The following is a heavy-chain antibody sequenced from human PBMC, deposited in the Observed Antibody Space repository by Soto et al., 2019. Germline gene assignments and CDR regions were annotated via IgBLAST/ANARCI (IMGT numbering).Heavy chain of an antibody. Sequence: QDQLVQSGVEVKKPGASVKVSCKASGYSFTNYGITWVRQAPGQGFEWMGWISAYNGNTNYAQKFQGRVTMTTDASRSTAYLDLGGWRSDARAVFYCARDRGVAPPVAGNTHYYYYMDVWGKGTTVTVSS. J-gene: IGHJ6*03. V-gene: IGHV1-18*01. CDR3: ARDRGVAPPVAGNTHYYYYMDV. CDR1: GYSFTNYG. CDR2: ISAYNGNT. D-gene: IGHD6-19*01.